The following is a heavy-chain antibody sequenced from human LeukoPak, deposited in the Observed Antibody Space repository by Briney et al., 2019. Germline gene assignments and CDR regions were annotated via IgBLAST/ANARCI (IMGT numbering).Heavy chain of an antibody. D-gene: IGHD6-19*01. CDR2: INHSGST. J-gene: IGHJ4*02. Sequence: SETLSLTCAVDGGSFSGYYWSWIRQPPGKGLEWSGEINHSGSTNYNPSLKSRVTISVDTSKNQFSLKLSSVTAADTAVYYCARSEYSSGWYSSWGQGTLVTVSS. CDR3: ARSEYSSGWYSS. CDR1: GGSFSGYY. V-gene: IGHV4-34*01.